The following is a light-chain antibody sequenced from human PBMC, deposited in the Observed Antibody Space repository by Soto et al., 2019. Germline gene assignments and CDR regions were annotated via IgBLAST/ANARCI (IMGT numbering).Light chain of an antibody. CDR2: DAS. V-gene: IGKV3-11*01. CDR3: QQRSNWPWT. CDR1: QSVGSS. Sequence: VLTQSPATLSLSPGERATLSCRASQSVGSSLAWYQQKPGQAPRLLIYDASSRATGIPARFSGSGSGTDFSLTISSLEPEDFAVYYCQQRSNWPWTFGQGTKVDIK. J-gene: IGKJ1*01.